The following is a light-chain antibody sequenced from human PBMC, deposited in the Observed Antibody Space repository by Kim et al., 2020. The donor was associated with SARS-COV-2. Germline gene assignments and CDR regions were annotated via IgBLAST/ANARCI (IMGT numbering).Light chain of an antibody. CDR1: SSDVADYKY. J-gene: IGLJ1*01. CDR3: SSYTTSSTLV. CDR2: DVS. V-gene: IGLV2-14*03. Sequence: GQSITISCSGTSSDVADYKYVSWYQQYPGKAPKLMIYDVSHRPSGVSNRFSGSKSGDKASLTVSGLQAEDEADYYCSSYTTSSTLVFGTGTKVTVL.